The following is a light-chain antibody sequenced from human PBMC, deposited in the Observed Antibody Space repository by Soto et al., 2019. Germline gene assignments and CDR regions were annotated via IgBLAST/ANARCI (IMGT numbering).Light chain of an antibody. CDR1: QSVNSN. J-gene: IGKJ5*01. V-gene: IGKV3-15*01. Sequence: IVLTQSPGTMSLSPGESATLSCRASQSVNSNYLAWHQQKPGQAHRLLIYVAYTRAPGISTRFSGSGSGTELTLTISSLQSEDLAVYYGQQYNNWPQTTVGQGTRLAIK. CDR2: VAY. CDR3: QQYNNWPQTT.